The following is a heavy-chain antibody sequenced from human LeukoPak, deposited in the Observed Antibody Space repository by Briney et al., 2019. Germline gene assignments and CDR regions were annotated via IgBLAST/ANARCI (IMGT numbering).Heavy chain of an antibody. J-gene: IGHJ4*02. V-gene: IGHV1-18*01. D-gene: IGHD3-3*01. CDR1: GYTFTIYG. CDR3: ARDQPPSWNYDFWSGYYNGRYYFDY. Sequence: ASVTVSYKASGYTFTIYGISWVRQAPGQGLEGMGWISAYNGNTNHAQKLQGRVTMTTDTSTSTAYMELRSLRSDDTAVYYCARDQPPSWNYDFWSGYYNGRYYFDYWGQGTLVTVSS. CDR2: ISAYNGNT.